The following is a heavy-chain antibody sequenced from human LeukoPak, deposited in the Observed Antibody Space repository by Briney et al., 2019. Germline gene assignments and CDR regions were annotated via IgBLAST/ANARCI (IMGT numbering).Heavy chain of an antibody. Sequence: PSETLSLTCGVYGGSFSGYNWTWIRQPPGRGLEWIGEINHSGSTNYNPSLKSRVTISVDTSKNQFSLKLSSVTAADTAVYYCARGPDYMDVWGKGTTVTVSS. J-gene: IGHJ6*03. V-gene: IGHV4-34*01. CDR1: GGSFSGYN. CDR2: INHSGST. CDR3: ARGPDYMDV.